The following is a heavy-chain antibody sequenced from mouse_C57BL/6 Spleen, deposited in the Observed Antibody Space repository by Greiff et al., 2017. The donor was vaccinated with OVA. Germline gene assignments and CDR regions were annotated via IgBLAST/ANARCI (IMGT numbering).Heavy chain of an antibody. V-gene: IGHV1-50*01. CDR2: IDTSDSYT. CDR1: GYTFTSYW. Sequence: QVQLQQPGAELVKPGASVKLSCKASGYTFTSYWMLWVQQRPGQGLEWIGEIDTSDSYTNYNQKFKGKATLTVDTSSSTAYMQLSSLTSEVSAVYCCARWDLVYPADVWGTGTTVTVSS. J-gene: IGHJ1*03. D-gene: IGHD1-1*02. CDR3: ARWDLVYPADV.